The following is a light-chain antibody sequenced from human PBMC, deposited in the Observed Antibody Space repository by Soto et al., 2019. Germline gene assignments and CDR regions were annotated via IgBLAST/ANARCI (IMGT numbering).Light chain of an antibody. J-gene: IGKJ1*01. CDR2: DTS. CDR1: QSLTTSF. CDR3: QRRSNWPQT. Sequence: EFVLTQSPGTLSLSPGERATLSCRASQSLTTSFIAWYQQRPGQAPRLLIYDTSSRASGIPDRFSGSGSGTDFTLTISGLETEDFAVFYCQRRSNWPQTFGQGTKVEIK. V-gene: IGKV3D-20*02.